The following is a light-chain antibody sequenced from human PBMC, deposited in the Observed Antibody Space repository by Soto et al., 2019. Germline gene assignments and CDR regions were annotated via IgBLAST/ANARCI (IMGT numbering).Light chain of an antibody. V-gene: IGLV2-23*01. J-gene: IGLJ1*01. Sequence: QSSLTHPASVSGSPGQSITISYTGTSSDVGSYNLVSWYQQHPGKAPKLMIYEGSKRPSGVSNRFSGSKSGNTASLTISGLQAEDEADYYCCSYAGSSTYVFGTGTKVTVL. CDR1: SSDVGSYNL. CDR2: EGS. CDR3: CSYAGSSTYV.